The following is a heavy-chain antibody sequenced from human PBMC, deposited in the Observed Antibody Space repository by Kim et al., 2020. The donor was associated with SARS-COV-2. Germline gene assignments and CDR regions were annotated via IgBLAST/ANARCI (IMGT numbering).Heavy chain of an antibody. CDR3: ARLPWWGLKY. CDR2: VRDDSGDT. V-gene: IGHV3-23*01. CDR1: GLTLSRDG. Sequence: GGSLRLSCVASGLTLSRDGISWVRQAPGKGLEWVSAVRDDSGDTSYADSVKGRFTVSRDTSKNTAYLHMNSLRAEDTAVYFCARLPWWGLKYWGRGTLVTVSS. J-gene: IGHJ4*02. D-gene: IGHD2-21*01.